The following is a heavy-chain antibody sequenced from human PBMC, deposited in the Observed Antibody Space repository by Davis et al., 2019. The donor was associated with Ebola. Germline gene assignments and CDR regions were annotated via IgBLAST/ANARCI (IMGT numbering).Heavy chain of an antibody. CDR3: ARGARTTSPHFDY. J-gene: IGHJ4*02. V-gene: IGHV1-3*01. CDR1: GYPFTSYA. CDR2: INAGNGNT. Sequence: ASVKVSCKASGYPFTSYAMHWVRQAPGQRLEWMGWINAGNGNTKYSQKFQGRVTITMDTSASTAYMDLSSLRSEDTAVYYCARGARTTSPHFDYWGQGTLVTVSS. D-gene: IGHD1-14*01.